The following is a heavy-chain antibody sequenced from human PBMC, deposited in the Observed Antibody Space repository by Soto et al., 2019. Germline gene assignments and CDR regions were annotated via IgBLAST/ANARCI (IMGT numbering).Heavy chain of an antibody. CDR3: ARDLFWSGSTVWGMDV. CDR1: GGSISSGDYS. J-gene: IGHJ6*02. D-gene: IGHD3-3*01. Sequence: QVQLQESGPGLVKPSQTLSLTCTVSGGSISSGDYSWSWIRQPPGKGLEWIGYIYYSGSTYYNPSLKSRVTISVDTSKNQFSLKLSSVTAADTAVYYCARDLFWSGSTVWGMDVWGQGTTVTVSS. CDR2: IYYSGST. V-gene: IGHV4-30-4*01.